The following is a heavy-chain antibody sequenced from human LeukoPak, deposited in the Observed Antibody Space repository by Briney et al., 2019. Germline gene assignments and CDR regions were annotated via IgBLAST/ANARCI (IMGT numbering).Heavy chain of an antibody. D-gene: IGHD3-3*01. CDR1: GYTFTSYY. V-gene: IGHV1-46*01. CDR3: ARGSADYDFWSGSIWARNWFDP. Sequence: GASVKVSCKASGYTFTSYYMHWVRQAPGQGLEWMGIINPSGGSTSYAQKFQGRVTMTRDMSTSTVYMELSSLRSEDTAVYYCARGSADYDFWSGSIWARNWFDPWGQGTLVTVSS. J-gene: IGHJ5*02. CDR2: INPSGGST.